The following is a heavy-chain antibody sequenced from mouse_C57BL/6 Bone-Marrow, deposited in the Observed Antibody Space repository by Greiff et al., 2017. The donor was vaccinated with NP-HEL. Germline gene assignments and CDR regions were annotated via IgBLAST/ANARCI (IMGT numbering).Heavy chain of an antibody. Sequence: QVQLQQPGAELVKPGASVKLSCKASGYTFTSYWMHWVKQRPGQGLEWIGMIHPNSGSTNYNEKFKSKATLTVVKSSSTAYMQLSSLTSEDSAVYYCAREDGYSWFAYWGQGTLDTVSA. CDR1: GYTFTSYW. CDR3: AREDGYSWFAY. D-gene: IGHD2-3*01. J-gene: IGHJ3*01. V-gene: IGHV1-64*01. CDR2: IHPNSGST.